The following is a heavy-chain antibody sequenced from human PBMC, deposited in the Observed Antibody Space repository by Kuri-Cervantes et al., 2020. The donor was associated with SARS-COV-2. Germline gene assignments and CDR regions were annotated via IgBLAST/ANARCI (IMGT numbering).Heavy chain of an antibody. J-gene: IGHJ4*02. D-gene: IGHD3-22*01. CDR1: GFTFSSYW. V-gene: IGHV4-59*08. Sequence: ESLKISCAASGFTFSSYWRSWIRQPPGKGLEWIGYIYYSGSTYYNPSLKSRVTISVDTSKNQFSLKLSSVTAADTAVYYCARLGEYYYDSRLDYWGQGTLVTVSS. CDR3: ARLGEYYYDSRLDY. CDR2: IYYSGST.